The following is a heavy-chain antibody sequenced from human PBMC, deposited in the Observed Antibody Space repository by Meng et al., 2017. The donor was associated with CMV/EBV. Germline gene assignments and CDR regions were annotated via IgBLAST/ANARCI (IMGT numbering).Heavy chain of an antibody. CDR3: ARYYYDSSGYFDY. J-gene: IGHJ4*02. V-gene: IGHV4-39*07. CDR1: GGFISSSRYY. D-gene: IGHD3-22*01. Sequence: LPVEEGCPVPVKPSEPLSLTCTASGGFISSSRYYWGWIRQPPGKGLEWIGSIYYSGSTYYNPSLKSRVTISVDTSKNQFSLKLSSVTAADTAVYYCARYYYDSSGYFDYWGQGTLVTVSS. CDR2: IYYSGST.